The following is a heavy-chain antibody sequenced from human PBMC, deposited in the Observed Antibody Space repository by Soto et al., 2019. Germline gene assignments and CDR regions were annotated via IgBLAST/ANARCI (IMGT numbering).Heavy chain of an antibody. D-gene: IGHD6-19*01. V-gene: IGHV3-11*01. Sequence: GGSLRLSCAASGFTFSDYYMSWIRQAPGKGLEWVSYISSSGSTIYYADSVKGRLTISRDNAKNSLYLQMNRLRAEDTAVYYCARDHPATNSSGWSNWWGEGTLVTVYS. CDR3: ARDHPATNSSGWSNW. CDR2: ISSSGSTI. J-gene: IGHJ4*02. CDR1: GFTFSDYY.